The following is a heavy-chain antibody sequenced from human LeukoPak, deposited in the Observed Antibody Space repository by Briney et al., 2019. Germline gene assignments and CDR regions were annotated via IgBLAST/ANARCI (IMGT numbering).Heavy chain of an antibody. Sequence: SETLSLTCTVSGGSISSGDYFWSWIRQPPGKGLEWIGNIYLSGSTYYNPSLKSRVIISVDTSKNQFSLRLSSVTAADTAVYYCARTYDSSGYPYFDYWGQGTLVTVSS. J-gene: IGHJ4*02. CDR2: IYLSGST. V-gene: IGHV4-30-4*01. CDR1: GGSISSGDYF. D-gene: IGHD3-22*01. CDR3: ARTYDSSGYPYFDY.